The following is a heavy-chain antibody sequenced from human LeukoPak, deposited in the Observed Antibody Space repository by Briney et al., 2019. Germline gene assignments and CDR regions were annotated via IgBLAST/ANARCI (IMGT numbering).Heavy chain of an antibody. J-gene: IGHJ5*02. Sequence: PGRSLRLSCAASGFTFSSYGMHWVRQAPGKGLEWVAVIWYDGSNKYYADSVKGRFTISRDNSKNTLYLQMNSLRAEDTAVYYCAREKRITMVRGAKGPGRFDPWGQGTLVTVSS. CDR2: IWYDGSNK. CDR3: AREKRITMVRGAKGPGRFDP. CDR1: GFTFSSYG. D-gene: IGHD3-10*01. V-gene: IGHV3-33*01.